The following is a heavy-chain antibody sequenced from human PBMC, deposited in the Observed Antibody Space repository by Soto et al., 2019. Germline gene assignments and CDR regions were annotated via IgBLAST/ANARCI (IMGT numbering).Heavy chain of an antibody. J-gene: IGHJ6*02. CDR1: GDSVSSNSAA. D-gene: IGHD6-19*01. Sequence: PSQTLSLTCVISGDSVSSNSAAWNWIRQSPSRGLEWLGRTYYRSKWYNDYAVSVKSRITINPDTSKNQFSLQLNSVTPEDTAVYYCARGGSGWFSFYYYYGMDVWGQGTTVTVSS. CDR2: TYYRSKWYN. V-gene: IGHV6-1*01. CDR3: ARGGSGWFSFYYYYGMDV.